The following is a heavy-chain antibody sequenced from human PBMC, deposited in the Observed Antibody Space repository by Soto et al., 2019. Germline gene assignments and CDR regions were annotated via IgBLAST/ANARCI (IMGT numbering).Heavy chain of an antibody. CDR3: AREWSYYDSRSYYYGMDV. CDR2: ISSSSSTI. Sequence: EVQLVESGGGLVQPGGSLRLSCAASGFTFSSYSMNWVRQAPGKGLEWVSYISSSSSTIYYADSVKGRFTISRDNAKNSLYLQMNSLRDEDTAVYYCAREWSYYDSRSYYYGMDVWGQGTTVTVSS. D-gene: IGHD3-22*01. CDR1: GFTFSSYS. J-gene: IGHJ6*02. V-gene: IGHV3-48*02.